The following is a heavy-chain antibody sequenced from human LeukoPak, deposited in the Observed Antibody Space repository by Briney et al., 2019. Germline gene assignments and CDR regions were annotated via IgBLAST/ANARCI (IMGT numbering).Heavy chain of an antibody. V-gene: IGHV1-69*06. J-gene: IGHJ4*02. Sequence: SVKVSCKASGGTFSSYAISWVRQAPGQGLEWMGRIIPIFGTANYAHKFQGRVTITADKSTRTAYMELSSLRSEDTAVYYCPSSTAGRDYDSSGYYYRGDYWGQGNLVTVSS. D-gene: IGHD3-22*01. CDR3: PSSTAGRDYDSSGYYYRGDY. CDR2: IIPIFGTA. CDR1: GGTFSSYA.